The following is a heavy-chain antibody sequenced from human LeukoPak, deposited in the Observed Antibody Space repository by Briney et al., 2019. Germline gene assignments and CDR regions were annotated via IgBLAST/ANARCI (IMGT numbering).Heavy chain of an antibody. CDR3: ARVQWLTPYPYYYYGMDV. Sequence: ASVKVSCKASGYTFTSYGISWVRPAPGQGLEWMGWISAYNGNTNYAQKLQGRVTMTTDTSTSTAYMELRSLRSDDTAVYYCARVQWLTPYPYYYYGMDVWGQGTTVTVSS. CDR2: ISAYNGNT. V-gene: IGHV1-18*01. J-gene: IGHJ6*02. D-gene: IGHD6-19*01. CDR1: GYTFTSYG.